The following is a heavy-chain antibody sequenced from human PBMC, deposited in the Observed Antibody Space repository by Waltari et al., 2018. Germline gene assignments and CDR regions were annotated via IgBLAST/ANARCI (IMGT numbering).Heavy chain of an antibody. CDR2: IYYSGVT. CDR3: ARVLTTGTVAFDI. J-gene: IGHJ3*02. V-gene: IGHV4-38-2*01. D-gene: IGHD1-7*01. CDR1: GDSLSRTLF. Sequence: QVQLRESGPGLVKPSETLSLTCVISGDSLSRTLFWGWIRQSPEKGLEWIGNIYYSGVTYYSPFLKSRVFISIDTPRRQFSLKLNSVTAADTAVYYCARVLTTGTVAFDIWGQGTLVTVSS.